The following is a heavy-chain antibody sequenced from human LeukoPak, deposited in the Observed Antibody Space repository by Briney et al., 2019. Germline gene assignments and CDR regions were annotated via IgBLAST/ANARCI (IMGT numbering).Heavy chain of an antibody. Sequence: GGSLRLSCAASGFTFSSHVMSWVRQAPGQGLEWVSLITASSTETLYGDSVRGRFTISRDNSKNTMFLQMNSLRAEDAAIYYCAKVSSRAFDMWGQGTMVTVSS. D-gene: IGHD2/OR15-2a*01. CDR2: ITASSTET. J-gene: IGHJ3*02. V-gene: IGHV3-23*01. CDR1: GFTFSSHV. CDR3: AKVSSRAFDM.